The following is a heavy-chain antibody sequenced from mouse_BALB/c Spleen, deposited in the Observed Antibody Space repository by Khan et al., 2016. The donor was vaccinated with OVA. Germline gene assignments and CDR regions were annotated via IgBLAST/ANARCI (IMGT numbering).Heavy chain of an antibody. Sequence: QVQLKQSGAELVKPGASVKLSCKASGYTFTSYYMYWVKQRPGQGLEWIGQINPSNGGTNVNDKFKSKAILTVDKSSSTSYMEVSSLTSEDSAVYYSTRGEYGSPFAYWGQETLVTVSA. CDR3: TRGEYGSPFAY. CDR1: GYTFTSYY. CDR2: INPSNGGT. D-gene: IGHD1-1*01. V-gene: IGHV1S81*02. J-gene: IGHJ3*01.